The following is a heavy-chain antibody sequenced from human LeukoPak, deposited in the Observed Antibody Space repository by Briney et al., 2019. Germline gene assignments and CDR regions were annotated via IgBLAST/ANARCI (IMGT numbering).Heavy chain of an antibody. CDR1: GFTFSSYW. CDR3: ASMGTGSYYLGLDY. D-gene: IGHD1-26*01. Sequence: GGSLRLSCAASGFTFSSYWMHWVRQAPGKGLVWVSRINSDGSSTSYADSVRGRFTISRDNAKNTLYLQMNSLRAEDTAVYYCASMGTGSYYLGLDYWGQGTLVTVSS. CDR2: INSDGSST. J-gene: IGHJ4*02. V-gene: IGHV3-74*01.